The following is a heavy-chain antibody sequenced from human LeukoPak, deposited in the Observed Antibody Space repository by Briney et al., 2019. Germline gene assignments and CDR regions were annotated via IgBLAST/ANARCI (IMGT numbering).Heavy chain of an antibody. V-gene: IGHV1-69*04. J-gene: IGHJ6*02. CDR3: ARAGVTMVREKSYYYGMDV. D-gene: IGHD3-10*01. CDR2: IIPILGIA. CDR1: GGTFSSYA. Sequence: ASVKVSCKASGGTFSSYAISWVRQVPGQGLEWMGRIIPILGIANYAQKFQGRVTITADKSTSTAYMELSSLRSEDTAVYYCARAGVTMVREKSYYYGMDVWGQGTTVTVSS.